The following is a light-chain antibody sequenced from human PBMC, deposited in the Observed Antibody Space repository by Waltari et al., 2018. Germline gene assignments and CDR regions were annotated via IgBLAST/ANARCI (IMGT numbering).Light chain of an antibody. CDR2: QDT. CDR1: ILGNKY. V-gene: IGLV3-1*01. Sequence: SYELTQPPSVSVSPGQTASITCSGDILGNKYASWYQQKPGQSPLLVIYQDTKRPSGIPERFSGSKSGNAATLTISVTQAMDEADYYCQALGTGAWVFGGGTKLTVL. J-gene: IGLJ3*02. CDR3: QALGTGAWV.